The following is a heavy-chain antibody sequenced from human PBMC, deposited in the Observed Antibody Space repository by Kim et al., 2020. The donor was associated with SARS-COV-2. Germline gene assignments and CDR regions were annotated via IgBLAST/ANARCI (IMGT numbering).Heavy chain of an antibody. CDR2: TYYYMSKWYS. V-gene: IGHV6-1*01. CDR3: ARDVNTGNGMDV. J-gene: IGHJ6*02. CDR1: GDTVSSKSAS. Sequence: SHTLSLTCAISGDTVSSKSASWNWIRQSPSRGLEWLGRTYYYMSKWYSDYAVSVKSRIAINPDTSKNQFSLQLNSVTPEDTAVYYCARDVNTGNGMDVWGQGTTVTVSS.